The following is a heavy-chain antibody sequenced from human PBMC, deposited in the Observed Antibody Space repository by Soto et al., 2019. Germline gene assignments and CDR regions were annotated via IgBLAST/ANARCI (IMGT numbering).Heavy chain of an antibody. CDR1: GGSISTVGHY. Sequence: TLSLTCSVSGGSISTVGHYWTWIRQPPGKGLEWIGSIYHTGSTYYSKSLRSQLTMSVDKSKSKLYLRLSSVTAEDKAVYYCARATGTLRSRNWDYWCQ. CDR2: IYHTGST. D-gene: IGHD1-1*01. J-gene: IGHJ4*02. V-gene: IGHV4-31*01. CDR3: ARATGTLRSRNWDY.